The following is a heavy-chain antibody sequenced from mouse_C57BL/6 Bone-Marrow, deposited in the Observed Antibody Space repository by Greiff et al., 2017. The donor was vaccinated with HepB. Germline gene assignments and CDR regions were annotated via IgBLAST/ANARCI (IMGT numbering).Heavy chain of an antibody. J-gene: IGHJ4*01. CDR2: INPSSGYT. D-gene: IGHD1-1*01. V-gene: IGHV1-4*01. CDR3: AGPYYYGSSSLYYAMDY. Sequence: QVQLQQSGAELARPGASVKMSCKASGYTFTSYTMHWVKQRPGQGLEWIGYINPSSGYTKYNQKFKDKATLTADKSSSTAYMQLSSLTSEDSAVYYCAGPYYYGSSSLYYAMDYWGQGTSVTVSS. CDR1: GYTFTSYT.